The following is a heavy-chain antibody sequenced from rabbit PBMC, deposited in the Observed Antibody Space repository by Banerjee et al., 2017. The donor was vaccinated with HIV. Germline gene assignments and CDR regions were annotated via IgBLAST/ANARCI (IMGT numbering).Heavy chain of an antibody. CDR2: IATSSSGST. J-gene: IGHJ4*01. V-gene: IGHV1S40*01. D-gene: IGHD1-1*01. CDR3: ARGSGFDAHFVL. CDR1: GFSFSSYY. Sequence: QSLEESGGDLVKPGASLTLTCTASGFSFSSYYMYWVRQAPGKGLEWIADIATSSSGSTYYASWAKGRFTISKTSSTTVTLQMTSLTAADTATYFCARGSGFDAHFVLWGPGTLVTVS.